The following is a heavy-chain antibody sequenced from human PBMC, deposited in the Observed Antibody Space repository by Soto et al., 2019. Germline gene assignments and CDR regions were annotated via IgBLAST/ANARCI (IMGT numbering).Heavy chain of an antibody. CDR2: ISAYNGNT. D-gene: IGHD3-3*01. V-gene: IGHV1-18*01. CDR3: DRYPYDFWSGYAYYYYDGMDV. CDR1: GYPSNTPD. J-gene: IGHJ6*02. Sequence: SSNSPGYPSNTPDTSCWPQAPGQRREWKGWISAYNGNTNYAQKLQGRVTMTTDTSTSTAYMELRSLRSDDTAVYYCDRYPYDFWSGYAYYYYDGMDVWGQGTTVTVSS.